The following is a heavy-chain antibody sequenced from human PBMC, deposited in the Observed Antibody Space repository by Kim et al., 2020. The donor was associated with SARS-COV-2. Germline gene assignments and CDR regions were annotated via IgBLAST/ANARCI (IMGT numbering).Heavy chain of an antibody. D-gene: IGHD1-26*01. Sequence: GGSLRLSCAASGFTFSSYAMHWVRQAPGKGLERVAVISYDGSNKYYADSVKGRFTISRDNSKNTLYLQMNSLRAEDTAVYYCAITRGGSYWSYFDYWGQGTLVTVSS. CDR1: GFTFSSYA. CDR3: AITRGGSYWSYFDY. V-gene: IGHV3-30-3*01. CDR2: ISYDGSNK. J-gene: IGHJ4*02.